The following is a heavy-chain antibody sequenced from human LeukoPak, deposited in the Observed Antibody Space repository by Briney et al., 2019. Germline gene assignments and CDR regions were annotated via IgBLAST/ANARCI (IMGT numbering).Heavy chain of an antibody. V-gene: IGHV3-23*01. CDR2: ISATGDST. J-gene: IGHJ4*02. CDR1: GFTFSNYD. D-gene: IGHD5-18*01. Sequence: GGSLRLSCAASGFTFSNYDMSWVRQAPGKGLEWVSAISATGDSTYYADSVTGRFTISRDNSKNTLYLQMNSLRAEDTAVYYCARAPWIQLWSLDYWGQGTLVTVSS. CDR3: ARAPWIQLWSLDY.